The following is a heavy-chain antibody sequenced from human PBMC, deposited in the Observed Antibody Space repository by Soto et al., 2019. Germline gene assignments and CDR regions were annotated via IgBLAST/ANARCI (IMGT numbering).Heavy chain of an antibody. CDR1: GFTFRWFG. Sequence: QVQLVESGGGVVQPGRSLRLSCAGSGFTFRWFGMNWVRQAPGKGLEWVARISNDGSNEYYVDSVKGRFTISRDNSKNTLYLQMDSLRAEDMAVYYCAKGEVRGIIPSYFDYWGLGTLVTVSS. D-gene: IGHD3-10*01. CDR3: AKGEVRGIIPSYFDY. CDR2: ISNDGSNE. J-gene: IGHJ4*02. V-gene: IGHV3-30*18.